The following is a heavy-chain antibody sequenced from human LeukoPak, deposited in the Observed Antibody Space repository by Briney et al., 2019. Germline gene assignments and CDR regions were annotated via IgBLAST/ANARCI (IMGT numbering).Heavy chain of an antibody. D-gene: IGHD5-18*01. CDR3: ARQGGYTNVYPFDS. CDR2: IYYSGST. V-gene: IGHV4-59*08. Sequence: SETLSLTCTVSGGSISSYYWSWIRQPPGKGLEWIGYIYYSGSTNYNPSLKSRVTISVDTSKNQFSLKLSSVTAADTAVYYCARQGGYTNVYPFDSWGPGTLVTVSS. J-gene: IGHJ4*02. CDR1: GGSISSYY.